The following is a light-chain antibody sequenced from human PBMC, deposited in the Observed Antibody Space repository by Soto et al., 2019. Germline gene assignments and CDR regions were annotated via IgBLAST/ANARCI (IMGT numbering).Light chain of an antibody. CDR1: QSLLHTNGYNY. J-gene: IGKJ1*01. V-gene: IGKV2-28*01. CDR3: MQALQIRT. Sequence: EIVMTQSPLSLPVTPGEPASISCRSSQSLLHTNGYNYLDWYLQKPGQSPQLLIYLGSNRASGVPERFSGSGSGTDFTLKINRVEAEDVGVYYCMQALQIRTFGQGTKVEIK. CDR2: LGS.